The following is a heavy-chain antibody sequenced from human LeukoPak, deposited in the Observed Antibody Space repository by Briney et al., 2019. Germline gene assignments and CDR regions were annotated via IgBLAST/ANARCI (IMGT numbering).Heavy chain of an antibody. CDR2: ISWNSGSI. J-gene: IGHJ4*02. CDR1: GFTIDDYA. CDR3: AKDLISYGDYRSFDY. V-gene: IGHV3-9*01. Sequence: GGSLRLSCAASGFTIDDYAMHWVRQAPGKGLEWVSGISWNSGSIGYADSVKGRFTISRDNAKNSLYLQMNSLRAEDTALYYCAKDLISYGDYRSFDYWGQGTLVTVSS. D-gene: IGHD4-17*01.